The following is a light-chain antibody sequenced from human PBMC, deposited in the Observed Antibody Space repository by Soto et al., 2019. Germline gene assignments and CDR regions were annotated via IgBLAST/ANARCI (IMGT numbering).Light chain of an antibody. CDR2: TAS. CDR3: QQSHSTPWT. V-gene: IGKV1-39*01. Sequence: DIQMTQSPSSLSASVGDRVTITCRASQTINRYLNWYQQKPGRAPKLLIYTASSFQSGVPSRFRGSGSGTDFTLTIDSLQPDDFATYYCQQSHSTPWTFDQGTKVDIK. J-gene: IGKJ1*01. CDR1: QTINRY.